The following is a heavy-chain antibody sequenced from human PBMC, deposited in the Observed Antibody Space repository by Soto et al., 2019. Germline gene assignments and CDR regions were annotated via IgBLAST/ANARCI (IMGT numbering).Heavy chain of an antibody. V-gene: IGHV4-4*08. J-gene: IGHJ5*02. CDR1: GGSISNYY. Sequence: LSLTCTVSGGSISNYYWSWIRQTPGKGLEWIGYISTSGSATYNPSLKSRVTFSLDTSKSLLFLRLTSVTAADTALYYCARDRYSSSWFRPYNWFDPWGQGALVTVSS. D-gene: IGHD6-13*01. CDR2: ISTSGSA. CDR3: ARDRYSSSWFRPYNWFDP.